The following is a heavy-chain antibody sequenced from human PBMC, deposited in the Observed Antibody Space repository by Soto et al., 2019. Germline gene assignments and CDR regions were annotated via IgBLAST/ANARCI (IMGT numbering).Heavy chain of an antibody. Sequence: EVQLLESGGGLVQPGGSLRLSCAASGFTFSSYAMSWVRQAPGKGLEWVSAISGSGGSTYYADSVKGRFTISRDNSKNTLYLQMNSLRAEDTAVYYCAKDRLGVIYDILTGYLSGGYYFDYWGQGTLVTVSS. CDR1: GFTFSSYA. CDR2: ISGSGGST. D-gene: IGHD3-9*01. J-gene: IGHJ4*02. V-gene: IGHV3-23*01. CDR3: AKDRLGVIYDILTGYLSGGYYFDY.